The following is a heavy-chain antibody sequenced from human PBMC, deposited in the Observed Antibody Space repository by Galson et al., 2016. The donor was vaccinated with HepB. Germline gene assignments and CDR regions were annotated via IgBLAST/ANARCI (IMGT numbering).Heavy chain of an antibody. CDR1: GFTLSGSG. Sequence: SLRLSCAASGFTLSGSGLNWVRQAPGRGLEWISYISSALRPIYYADSVKGRFTISRDNAKNSVYLQMNSLRAEDTVVYYCARELVRSAFDLWGQGTMVTVSS. CDR3: ARELVRSAFDL. J-gene: IGHJ3*01. D-gene: IGHD6-6*01. V-gene: IGHV3-48*01. CDR2: ISSALRPI.